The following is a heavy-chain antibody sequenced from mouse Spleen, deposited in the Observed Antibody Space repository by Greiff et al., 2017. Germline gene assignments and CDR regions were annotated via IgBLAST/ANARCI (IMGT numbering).Heavy chain of an antibody. V-gene: IGHV10-1*01. CDR2: IRSKSNNYAT. CDR3: VRQFNYYGSSYGYFDV. J-gene: IGHJ1*03. Sequence: GGGLVQPKGSLKLSCAASGFSFNTYAMNWVRQAPGKGLEWVARIRSKSNNYATYYADSVKDRFTISRDDSESMLYLQMNNLKTEDTAMYYCVRQFNYYGSSYGYFDVWGTGTTVTVSS. D-gene: IGHD1-1*01. CDR1: GFSFNTYA.